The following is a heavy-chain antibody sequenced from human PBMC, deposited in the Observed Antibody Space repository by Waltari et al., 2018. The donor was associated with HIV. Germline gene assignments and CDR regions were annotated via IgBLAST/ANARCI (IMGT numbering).Heavy chain of an antibody. J-gene: IGHJ4*02. CDR1: GDSISSYY. CDR2: LYNGGST. V-gene: IGHV4-59*08. Sequence: LSLTCTVSGDSISSYYWSWIRQPPGKGLEWIGYLYNGGSTNYKPSLSSRLTISVDTSNNQVSLMLSSVTAADTAVYYCARLGGSSAPDYWGQGTLVTVSS. CDR3: ARLGGSSAPDY. D-gene: IGHD6-6*01.